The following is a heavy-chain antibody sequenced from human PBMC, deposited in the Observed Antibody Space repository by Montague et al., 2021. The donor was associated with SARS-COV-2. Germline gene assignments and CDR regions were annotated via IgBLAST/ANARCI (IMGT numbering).Heavy chain of an antibody. CDR2: IYYSGST. V-gene: IGHV4-59*01. D-gene: IGHD3-3*01. CDR1: GGSISSYY. Sequence: SETLSLTCTVSGGSISSYYWSWIRQPPGKGLEWIGYIYYSGSTNYNPSLKSRVTISVDTSKNQFSLKLSSVTAADTAVYYCARVRHSGTIFRVAVIDGFDYWGQGTLVTVSS. CDR3: ARVRHSGTIFRVAVIDGFDY. J-gene: IGHJ4*02.